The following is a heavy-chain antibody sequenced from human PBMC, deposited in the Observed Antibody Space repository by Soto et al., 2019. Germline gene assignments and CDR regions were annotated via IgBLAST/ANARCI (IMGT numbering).Heavy chain of an antibody. Sequence: QITLKESGPTLVKPTQTLTLTCTFSGFSLSTSGVGVGWIRQPPGKALEWLALIYWDDDKRYSPSLKSRLTTTKDTSKHQVVLTMTNMDPVDTATYYCAHLRITMTSCTGFDYWGQGTLVTVSS. CDR3: AHLRITMTSCTGFDY. D-gene: IGHD3-22*01. V-gene: IGHV2-5*02. CDR1: GFSLSTSGVG. CDR2: IYWDDDK. J-gene: IGHJ4*02.